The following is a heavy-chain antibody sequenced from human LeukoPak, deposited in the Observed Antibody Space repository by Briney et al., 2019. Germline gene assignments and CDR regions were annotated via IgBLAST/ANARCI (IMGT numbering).Heavy chain of an antibody. CDR2: ISGCGGST. Sequence: GGSLRLSCAASGFTFSSYAMSWVRQAPGKGLKWVSAISGCGGSTYYADSVKGRFTISRDNSKNTLYLQMNSLRAEDTAVYYCASVIWYSSRYFDYWGQGTLVTVSS. J-gene: IGHJ4*02. CDR3: ASVIWYSSRYFDY. CDR1: GFTFSSYA. D-gene: IGHD2/OR15-2a*01. V-gene: IGHV3-23*01.